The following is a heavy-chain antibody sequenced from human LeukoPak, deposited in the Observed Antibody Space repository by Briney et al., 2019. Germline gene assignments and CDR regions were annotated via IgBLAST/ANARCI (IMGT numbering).Heavy chain of an antibody. Sequence: PGGSLRLSCAASGFTFSSYAMGWVRQAPGKGLEWVSAISGSGGGTYYADSVKGRFTISRDNSKNTLYLQMNSLRAEDTAVYYCTKGFRGALNDAFDMWGQGTMVTVSS. J-gene: IGHJ3*02. CDR3: TKGFRGALNDAFDM. D-gene: IGHD3-10*01. CDR2: ISGSGGGT. V-gene: IGHV3-23*01. CDR1: GFTFSSYA.